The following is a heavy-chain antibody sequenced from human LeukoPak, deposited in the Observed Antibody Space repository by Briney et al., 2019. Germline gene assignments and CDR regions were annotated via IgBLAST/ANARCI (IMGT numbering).Heavy chain of an antibody. D-gene: IGHD3-3*01. CDR2: IYTSGST. CDR1: GGSISSYY. J-gene: IGHJ3*02. CDR3: ARINFGVVIDDAFDI. V-gene: IGHV4-4*07. Sequence: SETLSLTCTVSGGSISSYYWSWIRQPAGKGLEWIGRIYTSGSTNYNPSLKSRVTISVDTSKNQFSLKLSSVTAADTAEYYCARINFGVVIDDAFDIWGQGTMVTVSS.